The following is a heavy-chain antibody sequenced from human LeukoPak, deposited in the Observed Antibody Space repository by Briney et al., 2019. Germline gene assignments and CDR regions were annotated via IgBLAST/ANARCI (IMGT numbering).Heavy chain of an antibody. D-gene: IGHD1-26*01. J-gene: IGHJ4*02. CDR2: ISMTGAST. V-gene: IGHV3-23*01. CDR3: AKDPFVFESGSYLIDY. CDR1: GFTFSSYG. Sequence: PGGSLRLSCAASGFTFSSYGMHWVRQGPGKGLEWVSGISMTGASTYYTDSVKGRFTISRDNSKKTLYLQMNSLRAEDTAVYYCAKDPFVFESGSYLIDYWGQGTLVTVSS.